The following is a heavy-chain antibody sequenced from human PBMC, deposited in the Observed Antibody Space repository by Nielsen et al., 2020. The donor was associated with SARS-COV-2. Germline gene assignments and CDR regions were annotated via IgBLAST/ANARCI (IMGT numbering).Heavy chain of an antibody. V-gene: IGHV1-18*01. Sequence: ASVKVFYKASGYTFTSYGISWVRQAPGQGLEWMGWISAYNGNTNYAQKLQGRVTMTADTSTSTAYMELRSLRSDDTAVYYCARTYYYGSGDDYWGQGTLVTVSS. J-gene: IGHJ4*02. CDR3: ARTYYYGSGDDY. CDR1: GYTFTSYG. CDR2: ISAYNGNT. D-gene: IGHD3-10*01.